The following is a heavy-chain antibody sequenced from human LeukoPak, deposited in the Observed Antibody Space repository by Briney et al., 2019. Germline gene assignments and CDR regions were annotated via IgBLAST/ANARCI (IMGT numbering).Heavy chain of an antibody. J-gene: IGHJ6*02. D-gene: IGHD2-2*01. V-gene: IGHV1-8*01. CDR1: GYTFTSYD. CDR3: AREDIVVVPAAFDPTLYYYYGMDV. CDR2: MNPNSGNT. Sequence: GASVTVSCKASGYTFTSYDINWVRQATGQGLEWMGWMNPNSGNTGYAQKFQGRVTMTRNTSISTAYMELSSLRSEDTAVYYCAREDIVVVPAAFDPTLYYYYGMDVWGQGTTVTVSS.